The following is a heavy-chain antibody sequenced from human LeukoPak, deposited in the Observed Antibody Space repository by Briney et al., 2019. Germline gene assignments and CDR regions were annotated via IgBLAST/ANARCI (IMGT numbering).Heavy chain of an antibody. Sequence: SETLSLTCTVSGGSISSYYWSWIRQPPGKGLEWIGYIYYSGSTNYNPSLKSRVTISLDTPKNHFSLKLSSVTAADTAVYYCARAAVAAGITIDYWGQGTLVTVSS. V-gene: IGHV4-59*01. CDR1: GGSISSYY. J-gene: IGHJ4*02. CDR2: IYYSGST. D-gene: IGHD6-13*01. CDR3: ARAAVAAGITIDY.